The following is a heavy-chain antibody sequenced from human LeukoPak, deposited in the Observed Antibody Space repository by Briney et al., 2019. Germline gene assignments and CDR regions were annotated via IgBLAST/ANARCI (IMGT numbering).Heavy chain of an antibody. Sequence: GGSLRLSCAASGFTFSNHAMSWVRQAPGKGLEWVSAIYRDGSTLNANSVKGRFTISRDSSKNTLYLQMNSLRAEDTAVYYCARGYSSADYWGQGTLVTVSS. CDR3: ARGYSSADY. CDR1: GFTFSNHA. CDR2: IYRDGST. D-gene: IGHD5-18*01. V-gene: IGHV3-53*01. J-gene: IGHJ4*02.